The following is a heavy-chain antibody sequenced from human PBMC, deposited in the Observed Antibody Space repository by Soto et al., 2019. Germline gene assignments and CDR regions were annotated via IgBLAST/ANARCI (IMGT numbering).Heavy chain of an antibody. D-gene: IGHD1-7*01. CDR1: GITFNNYA. V-gene: IGHV3-23*01. Sequence: EVQLLESGGGSVQPGGSLRISCAASGITFNNYAMHWVRRPPGKRLEWVSSISHGGGTTYYADSVKGRFSISRDSLAGTLYLQMNSLRAEDTALYYRAKGRGQNWNSEYWGQGPLVTVSP. J-gene: IGHJ4*02. CDR2: ISHGGGTT. CDR3: AKGRGQNWNSEY.